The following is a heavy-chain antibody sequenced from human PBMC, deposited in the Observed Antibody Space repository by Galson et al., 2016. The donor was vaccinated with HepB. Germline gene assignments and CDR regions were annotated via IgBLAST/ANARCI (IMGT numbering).Heavy chain of an antibody. V-gene: IGHV3-15*07. Sequence: SLRLSCAASGLALSKNWMDWVRPAPGKGLGWVGRIQCKSDGGTTAYGAPVKFRVTISRDDSTNTLYLQMNYLETEDTAVYYCTTGLEYYDRSCYWVDAFDIWGRGTMVTVSS. CDR3: TTGLEYYDRSCYWVDAFDI. CDR1: GLALSKNW. J-gene: IGHJ3*02. CDR2: IQCKSDGGTT. D-gene: IGHD3-22*01.